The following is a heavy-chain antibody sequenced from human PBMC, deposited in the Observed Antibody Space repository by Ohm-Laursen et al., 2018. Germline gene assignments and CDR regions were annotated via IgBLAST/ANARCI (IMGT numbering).Heavy chain of an antibody. Sequence: VASVKVSCKASGFTFTSSAVQWVRQARGQRLEWIGWIVVGSGNTNYAQKFQERVTITRDMSTSTAYMELSSLRSEDTAVYYCAAYNPYYDWPSFDYWGQGTLVTVSS. CDR2: IVVGSGNT. J-gene: IGHJ4*02. D-gene: IGHD3-22*01. V-gene: IGHV1-58*01. CDR1: GFTFTSSA. CDR3: AAYNPYYDWPSFDY.